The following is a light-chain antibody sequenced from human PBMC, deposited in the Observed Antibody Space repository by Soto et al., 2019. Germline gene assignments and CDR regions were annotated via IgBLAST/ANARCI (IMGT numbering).Light chain of an antibody. Sequence: QSVLTQPPSASGTPGQRVTISCSGSTSNMRTNPVSWYQQFPGTAPKLLIYSNSERPSGVPDRFSGAGSGTSASLAISGLQSEDEADYYWAALAELLGGRLVFGGEAKVIVL. CDR1: TSNMRTNP. J-gene: IGLJ3*02. CDR3: AALAELLGGRLV. CDR2: SNS. V-gene: IGLV1-44*01.